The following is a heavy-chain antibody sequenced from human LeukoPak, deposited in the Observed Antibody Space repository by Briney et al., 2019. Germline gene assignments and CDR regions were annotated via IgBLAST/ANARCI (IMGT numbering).Heavy chain of an antibody. D-gene: IGHD2-21*01. CDR3: ARAYVHRIVYYYMDV. V-gene: IGHV4-31*03. CDR1: GGSISSGGYY. J-gene: IGHJ6*03. CDR2: IYYSGST. Sequence: SETLSLTCTVSGGSISSGGYYWSWIRQHPGKGLEWIGYIYYSGSTYYNPTLKSRVTISVDTSKNQFSLKLSSVTAADTAVYYCARAYVHRIVYYYMDVWGKGTTVTVSS.